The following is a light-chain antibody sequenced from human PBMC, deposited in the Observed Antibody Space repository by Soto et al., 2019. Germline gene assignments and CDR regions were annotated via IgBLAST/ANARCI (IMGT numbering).Light chain of an antibody. CDR3: QQSYSTPYT. CDR2: AAS. Sequence: IQMTQTQSSLSASVGDRVTITCRASQSISSYLNWYQQKPGKAPKLLIYAASSLQSGVPSRFSGSGSGTDFTLTISSLQPEDFATYYCQQSYSTPYTLGQGTRLEIK. CDR1: QSISSY. J-gene: IGKJ5*01. V-gene: IGKV1-39*01.